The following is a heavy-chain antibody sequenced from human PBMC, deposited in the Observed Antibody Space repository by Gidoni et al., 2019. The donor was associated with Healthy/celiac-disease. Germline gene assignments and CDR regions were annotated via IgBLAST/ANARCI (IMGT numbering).Heavy chain of an antibody. D-gene: IGHD4-17*01. J-gene: IGHJ4*02. CDR1: GFTFSSYA. Sequence: EVQLLESGGGLVQPGGSLRLSCAASGFTFSSYAMSWVRQAPGKGLEWVSAISGSGGSTYYADSVKGRFTISRDNSKNTLHLQMNSLRAEDTAVYYCAKDVGVFDYGDSGGVYWGQGTLVTVSS. V-gene: IGHV3-23*01. CDR3: AKDVGVFDYGDSGGVY. CDR2: ISGSGGST.